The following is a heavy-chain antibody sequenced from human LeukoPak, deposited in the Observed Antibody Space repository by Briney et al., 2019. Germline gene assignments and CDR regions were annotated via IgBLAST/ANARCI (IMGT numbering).Heavy chain of an antibody. V-gene: IGHV3-23*01. CDR3: AKGPVRYFDWLFYFDY. CDR2: ISGSGGST. J-gene: IGHJ4*02. Sequence: GGSLRLSCAASGFTFSSYAMSWVRQAPGKGLEWVSAISGSGGSTYYADSVKGRFTISRDNSKNTLYLQMNSLRAEDTAVYYCAKGPVRYFDWLFYFDYWGQGTLVTVSS. CDR1: GFTFSSYA. D-gene: IGHD3-9*01.